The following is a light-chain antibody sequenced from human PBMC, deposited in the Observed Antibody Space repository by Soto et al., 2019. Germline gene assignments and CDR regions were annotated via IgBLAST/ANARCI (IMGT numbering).Light chain of an antibody. Sequence: QSVLTQPPSASGTPGQRVTISCSGSSSNIGSNYVYWYQQLPGTAPKLLIYRNNQRPSGVPDRFSGSKSGTSASLAISGLRSEDEADYYCAAWDDSLSGGVVGGGTKLTVL. CDR2: RNN. J-gene: IGLJ2*01. V-gene: IGLV1-47*01. CDR1: SSNIGSNY. CDR3: AAWDDSLSGGV.